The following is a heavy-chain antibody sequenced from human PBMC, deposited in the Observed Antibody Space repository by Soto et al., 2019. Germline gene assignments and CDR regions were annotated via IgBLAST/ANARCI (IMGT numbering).Heavy chain of an antibody. CDR2: ISYDGSNK. V-gene: IGHV3-30-3*01. CDR1: GFTFSSYA. J-gene: IGHJ4*02. Sequence: QVQLVESGGGVVQPGRSLRLSCAASGFTFSSYAMHWVRQAPGKGLEWVAVISYDGSNKYYADSEKGRFTISRDNSKNTLYLQMNSLRAEDTAVYYCASLNSYWGQGTLVTVSS. CDR3: ASLNSY.